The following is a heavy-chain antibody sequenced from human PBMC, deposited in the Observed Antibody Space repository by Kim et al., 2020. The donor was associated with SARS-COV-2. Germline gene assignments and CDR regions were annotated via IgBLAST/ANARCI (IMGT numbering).Heavy chain of an antibody. Sequence: ASVKVSCKASGYTFTSYGISWVRQAPGQGLEWMGWISAYNGNTNYAQKLQGRVTMTTDTSTSTAYMELRSLRSDDTAVYYCARDSYLYYYGSGSNTGPDWYFDLWGRGTLVTVSS. V-gene: IGHV1-18*01. CDR2: ISAYNGNT. CDR1: GYTFTSYG. CDR3: ARDSYLYYYGSGSNTGPDWYFDL. J-gene: IGHJ2*01. D-gene: IGHD3-10*01.